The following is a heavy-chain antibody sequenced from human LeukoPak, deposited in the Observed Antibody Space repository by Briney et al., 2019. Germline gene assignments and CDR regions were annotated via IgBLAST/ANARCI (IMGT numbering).Heavy chain of an antibody. CDR3: AKNEGALDY. CDR1: GFTFSSYW. J-gene: IGHJ4*02. V-gene: IGHV3-74*01. CDR2: INSDGSST. Sequence: GGSLRLSCAASGFTFSSYWMHWVRQAPGKGLVWVSRINSDGSSTSYADSVKGRFTISRDNAKNTLYLQMNSLRVEDPAVYYCAKNEGALDYWGQGTPVTVSS.